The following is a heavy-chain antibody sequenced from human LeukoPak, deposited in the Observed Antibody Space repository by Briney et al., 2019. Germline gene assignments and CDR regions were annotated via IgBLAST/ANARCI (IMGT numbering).Heavy chain of an antibody. CDR3: ARGGFYCSSTSCYFDY. D-gene: IGHD2-2*01. V-gene: IGHV1-69*05. CDR1: GGTFSSYA. J-gene: IGHJ4*02. CDR2: IIPIFGTA. Sequence: GASVKVSCKASGGTFSSYAISWVRQAPGQGLEWMGGIIPIFGTANYAQKFQGRVTITTDESTSTAYMELSSLRSEDTAVYYCARGGFYCSSTSCYFDYWGQGTLVTVPS.